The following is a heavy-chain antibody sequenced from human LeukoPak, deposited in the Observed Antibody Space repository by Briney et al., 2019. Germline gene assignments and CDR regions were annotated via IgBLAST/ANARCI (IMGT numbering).Heavy chain of an antibody. Sequence: GGSLRLSCAASGFSVSRSYMNWVRQAPGRGLEWVSVIYSSGSAFYADSVKDRFITSRDNSKNTLFLQMNRLTGEDTAVYYCSRDTHDDFWSGFSETWGQGTLVTVS. V-gene: IGHV3-66*01. J-gene: IGHJ5*02. CDR2: IYSSGSA. D-gene: IGHD3-3*01. CDR3: SRDTHDDFWSGFSET. CDR1: GFSVSRSY.